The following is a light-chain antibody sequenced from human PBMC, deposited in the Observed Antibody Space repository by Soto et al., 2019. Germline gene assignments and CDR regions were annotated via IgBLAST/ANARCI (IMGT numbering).Light chain of an antibody. V-gene: IGKV3-20*01. CDR1: QSVSGSY. CDR2: GAS. J-gene: IGKJ1*01. Sequence: DIVLTQSPGTLSLSPGERATLSCRASQSVSGSYLAWHQQKPGQAPRLIIYGASRRATGIPDRFSGSGSGTDFTLTISRLEPEDFAVYYCQQYGSSPWWTFGQGTKVQIK. CDR3: QQYGSSPWWT.